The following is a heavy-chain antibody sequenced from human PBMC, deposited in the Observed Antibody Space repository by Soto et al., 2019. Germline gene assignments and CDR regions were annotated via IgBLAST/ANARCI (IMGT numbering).Heavy chain of an antibody. Sequence: PWESLTISCTCSGNSFTRYWISWVRQMPGKGLEWMGRIDPSDSYTNYSPSFQGHVTISADKSISTAYLQWSSLKASDTAMYYCAIIAVAGSYYYYYGMDVWGQGTTVTVSS. V-gene: IGHV5-10-1*01. CDR2: IDPSDSYT. J-gene: IGHJ6*02. CDR1: GNSFTRYW. CDR3: AIIAVAGSYYYYYGMDV. D-gene: IGHD6-19*01.